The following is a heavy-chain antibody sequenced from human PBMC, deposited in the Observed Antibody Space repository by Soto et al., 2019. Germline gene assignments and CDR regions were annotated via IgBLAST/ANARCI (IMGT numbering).Heavy chain of an antibody. Sequence: ASVKVSCKAPGDTFTSYYMHWVRQAPGHGLEWMGVINHNGGSTRFAQKFQGSVTMTRDTSTSTVYMELRGLTSEDTAVYYCARSSGGGFGIIIEGTNCFAPWGQGTLVTVSS. J-gene: IGHJ5*02. CDR3: ARSSGGGFGIIIEGTNCFAP. CDR1: GDTFTSYY. V-gene: IGHV1-46*03. D-gene: IGHD3-3*01. CDR2: INHNGGST.